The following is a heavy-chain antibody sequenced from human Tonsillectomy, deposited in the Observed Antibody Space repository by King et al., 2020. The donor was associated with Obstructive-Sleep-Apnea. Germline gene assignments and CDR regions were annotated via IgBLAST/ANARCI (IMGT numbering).Heavy chain of an antibody. J-gene: IGHJ4*02. Sequence: VQLVQSGGGVVQPGRSLRLSCAASGFTFRSYAMHWVRQSPGKGLEWVAVISYDGSNKYYADSVKGRFTISRDSSKNTLFLQMNSLRAEDTAVYYCARSNLVAGPRHYWGQGTLVSVSS. V-gene: IGHV3-30*01. D-gene: IGHD6-19*01. CDR1: GFTFRSYA. CDR3: ARSNLVAGPRHY. CDR2: ISYDGSNK.